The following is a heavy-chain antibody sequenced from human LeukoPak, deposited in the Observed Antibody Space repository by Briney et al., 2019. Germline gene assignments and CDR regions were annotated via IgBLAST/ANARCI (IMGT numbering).Heavy chain of an antibody. CDR1: GITLSNYG. Sequence: GGSLRLSCAVSGITLSNYGMSWVRQAPGKGLEWVAGISDSGGSTKYADSVKGRFTISRDNPKNTLFLQMNSLRAEDTAVYFCAKRGVVIRVVLVGFHKEAYYFESWGQGTLVTVSS. J-gene: IGHJ4*02. V-gene: IGHV3-23*01. D-gene: IGHD3/OR15-3a*01. CDR2: ISDSGGST. CDR3: AKRGVVIRVVLVGFHKEAYYFES.